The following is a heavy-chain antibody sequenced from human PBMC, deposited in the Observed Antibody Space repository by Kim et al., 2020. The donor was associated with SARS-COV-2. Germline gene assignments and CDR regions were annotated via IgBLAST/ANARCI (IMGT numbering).Heavy chain of an antibody. D-gene: IGHD3-16*01. V-gene: IGHV1-46*01. CDR1: GFTFTFYS. CDR2: INRSGGGT. Sequence: ASVKVSCKASGFTFTFYSMHWVRQAPGQGFEWMGMINRSGGGTNYAQKFQGRVTMTGDTSTNTVYMELSSLRSDDTAVYYCAKEGGHWGQGTLVTVSS. CDR3: AKEGGH. J-gene: IGHJ4*02.